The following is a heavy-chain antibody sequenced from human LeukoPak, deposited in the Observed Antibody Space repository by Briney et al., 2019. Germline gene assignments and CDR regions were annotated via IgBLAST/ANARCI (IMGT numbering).Heavy chain of an antibody. CDR2: IYYGEST. CDR1: TASLSCSY. V-gene: IGHV4-59*08. Sequence: SQTMSPTSSLATASLSCSYSGWIRHPPRNVLEWIGYIYYGESTNYNPSLKSRVTISVGTSKNQFSLKLSSVTAADTAVYYCAVLRYTTNAFDIWGQGTMVTVSS. J-gene: IGHJ3*02. CDR3: AVLRYTTNAFDI. D-gene: IGHD3-9*01.